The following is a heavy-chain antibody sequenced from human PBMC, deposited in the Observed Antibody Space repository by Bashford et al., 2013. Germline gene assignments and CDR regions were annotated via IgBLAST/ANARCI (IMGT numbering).Heavy chain of an antibody. Sequence: ASVKVSCKASGYTFTGYYMHWVRQAPGQGLEWMGWINSNTGGPIYAQNFQGRVTMTTDTSINTAYLELSRLTSDDTAVYYCARDGPVVGVWNAFDVWGQGTVVTVSS. V-gene: IGHV1-2*02. CDR2: INSNTGGP. D-gene: IGHD1-26*01. CDR1: GYTFTGYY. CDR3: ARDGPVVGVWNAFDV. J-gene: IGHJ3*01.